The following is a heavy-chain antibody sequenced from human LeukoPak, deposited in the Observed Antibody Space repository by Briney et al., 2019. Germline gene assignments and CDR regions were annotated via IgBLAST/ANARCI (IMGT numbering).Heavy chain of an antibody. V-gene: IGHV1-2*02. J-gene: IGHJ6*03. CDR3: ARVLYGDYVGYYYYMYV. D-gene: IGHD4-17*01. CDR2: INPNSGGT. CDR1: GYTFTGYY. Sequence: ASXXVXCKASGYTFTGYYMHWVRQAPGQGLEGMGWINPNSGGTKYVQKFQGRVTITRETYIRKAYMELRRMRSDDTAVYYCARVLYGDYVGYYYYMYVWGKGTTVTVSS.